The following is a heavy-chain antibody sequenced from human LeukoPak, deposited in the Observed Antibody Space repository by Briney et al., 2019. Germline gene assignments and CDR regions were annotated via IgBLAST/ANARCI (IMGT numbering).Heavy chain of an antibody. CDR1: GYTFTSYY. CDR2: INPSGGST. J-gene: IGHJ4*02. Sequence: ASVKVSCKASGYTFTSYYMHWVRQAPGQGLEWMGIINPSGGSTSYAQKFQGRVTMTRDTSTSTVYTELSSLRSEDTAVYYCARAGLGEFIDYWGQGTLVTVSS. V-gene: IGHV1-46*01. D-gene: IGHD3-10*01. CDR3: ARAGLGEFIDY.